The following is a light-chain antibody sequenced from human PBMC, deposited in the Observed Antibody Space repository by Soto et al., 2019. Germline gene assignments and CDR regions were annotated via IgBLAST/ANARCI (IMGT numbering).Light chain of an antibody. CDR2: SNN. J-gene: IGLJ1*01. Sequence: QSVVTQPPSASGTPGQRVTIACSGSSSNIGSNTVNWYQQLPGTAPKLLIYSNNQRPSGVPDRFSGSKSGTSASLAISGLQSEDEEDYYCAAWDDSLNGRVFGTGTKLTVL. CDR3: AAWDDSLNGRV. V-gene: IGLV1-44*01. CDR1: SSNIGSNT.